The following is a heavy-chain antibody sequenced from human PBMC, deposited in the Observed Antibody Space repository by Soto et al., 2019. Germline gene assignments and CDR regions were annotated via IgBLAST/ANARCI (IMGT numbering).Heavy chain of an antibody. CDR1: GYTFTGYY. J-gene: IGHJ5*02. D-gene: IGHD3-3*01. CDR2: INPNSGGT. Sequence: ASVKVSCKASGYTFTGYYMHWVRQAPGQGLEWMGWINPNSGGTNYAQKFQGRVTMTRDTSIRTAYMELSRLRSDDTAVYYCARGYDFWSGYPLESWFDPWGRGTLVTVSS. CDR3: ARGYDFWSGYPLESWFDP. V-gene: IGHV1-2*02.